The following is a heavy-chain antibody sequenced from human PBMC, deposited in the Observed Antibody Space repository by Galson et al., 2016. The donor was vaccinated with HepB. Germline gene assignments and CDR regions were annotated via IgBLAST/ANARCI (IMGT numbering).Heavy chain of an antibody. Sequence: SLRLSCAASGFPFSAYGMSWVRQAPGKGLEWVSDISYDASRLHYADSVKGRFTVSRDNSGHTLYLQMNSLIPEDTAVYYCVVSVYYRWGRGTLVTVSS. J-gene: IGHJ5*02. V-gene: IGHV3-30*03. CDR3: VVSVYYR. D-gene: IGHD3-22*01. CDR1: GFPFSAYG. CDR2: ISYDASRL.